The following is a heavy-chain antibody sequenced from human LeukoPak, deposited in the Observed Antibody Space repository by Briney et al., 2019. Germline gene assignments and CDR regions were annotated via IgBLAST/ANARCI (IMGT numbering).Heavy chain of an antibody. CDR1: GFTFSSYG. CDR2: IRYDGSNK. J-gene: IGHJ4*02. CDR3: AKDQRSLRSGGERSSFDY. D-gene: IGHD1-1*01. V-gene: IGHV3-30*02. Sequence: PGGSLRLSCAASGFTFSSYGMHWVRQAPGKGLEWVAFIRYDGSNKYYADSVKGRFTISRDNSKNTLYLQMNSLRAEDTAVYYCAKDQRSLRSGGERSSFDYWGQGTLVAVSS.